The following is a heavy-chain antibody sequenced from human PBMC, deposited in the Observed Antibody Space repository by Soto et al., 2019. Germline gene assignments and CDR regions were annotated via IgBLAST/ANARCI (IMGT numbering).Heavy chain of an antibody. CDR3: ARPSGVDSSSFAY. CDR2: ISYDGSNK. D-gene: IGHD3-22*01. Sequence: QVQLVESGGGVVQPGRSLRLSCAASEFTFSSYAMHWVRQAPGKGLEWVAVISYDGSNKYYADSVKGRFTISRDNSKNTLYLQMNSLRAEDTDVYYCARPSGVDSSSFAYWGQGTLVTVSS. V-gene: IGHV3-30-3*01. CDR1: EFTFSSYA. J-gene: IGHJ4*02.